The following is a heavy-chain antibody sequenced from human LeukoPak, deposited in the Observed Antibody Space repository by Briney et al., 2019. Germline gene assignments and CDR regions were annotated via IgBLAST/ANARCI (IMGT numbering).Heavy chain of an antibody. J-gene: IGHJ5*02. Sequence: SVKVPRKASGGTFSSYAISWVRQAPGQGLEWMGRIIPILGIANYAQKFQGRVTITADKSTSTAYMELSSLRSEDTAVYYCARRYIVDPRFDPWGQGTLVTVSS. CDR1: GGTFSSYA. D-gene: IGHD5-12*01. V-gene: IGHV1-69*04. CDR3: ARRYIVDPRFDP. CDR2: IIPILGIA.